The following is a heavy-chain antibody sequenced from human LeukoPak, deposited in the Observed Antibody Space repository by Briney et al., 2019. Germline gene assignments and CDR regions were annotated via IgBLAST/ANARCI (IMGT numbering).Heavy chain of an antibody. CDR2: IYYSGST. D-gene: IGHD1-26*01. CDR1: GGSISSSSYY. J-gene: IGHJ4*02. CDR3: ARDSVVGATGY. Sequence: SETLSLTCTVSGGSISSSSYYWGWIRQPPGKGLEWIGSIYYSGSTYYNPSLESRVTISVDTSKNQFSLKLSSVTAADTAVYYCARDSVVGATGYWGQGTLVTVSS. V-gene: IGHV4-39*07.